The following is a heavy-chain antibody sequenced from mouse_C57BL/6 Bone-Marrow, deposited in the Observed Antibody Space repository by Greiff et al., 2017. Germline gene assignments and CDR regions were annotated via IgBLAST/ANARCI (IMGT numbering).Heavy chain of an antibody. CDR1: GYTFTSYW. Sequence: QVQLQQPGAELVKPGASVKLSCKASGYTFTSYWMHWVKQRSGQGLEWIGMILPNSGSTNYNEKFTSKATLTVDKSSRTAYIQLSSLTTEDSAVYYCARWGYYGSNEARAYWGQGTLVTVSA. J-gene: IGHJ3*01. CDR3: ARWGYYGSNEARAY. V-gene: IGHV1-64*01. D-gene: IGHD1-1*01. CDR2: ILPNSGST.